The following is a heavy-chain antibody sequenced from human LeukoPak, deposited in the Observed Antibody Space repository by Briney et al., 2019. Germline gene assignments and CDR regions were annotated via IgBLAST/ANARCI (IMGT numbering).Heavy chain of an antibody. CDR1: GFTFSNFG. D-gene: IGHD4-11*01. J-gene: IGHJ5*02. CDR2: IWYDGSNK. CDR3: ARDGTVTAGPFDP. V-gene: IGHV3-33*08. Sequence: GGFLRLSCATSGFTFSNFGMHWVRQAPGKGLEWVAFIWYDGSNKYYADSVKGRFTISRDNSKNTLYLQMNSLRVEDTAVYYCARDGTVTAGPFDPWGQGTLVTVSS.